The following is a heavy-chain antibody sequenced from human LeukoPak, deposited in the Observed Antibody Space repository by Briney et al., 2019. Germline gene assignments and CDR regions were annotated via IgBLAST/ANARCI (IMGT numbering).Heavy chain of an antibody. D-gene: IGHD3-22*01. V-gene: IGHV3-66*01. CDR3: ATVAKYYHTRGPVDY. CDR2: IYSCGST. Sequence: GGSLRLSCAPSGFTLSSNYMSWVRQAPGKGVGWGSGIYSCGSTDYAAPVIGRFTITRDASRNTLYLQMNSLKTYDTALYYCATVAKYYHTRGPVDYWGQGTLVTVSS. CDR1: GFTLSSNY. J-gene: IGHJ4*02.